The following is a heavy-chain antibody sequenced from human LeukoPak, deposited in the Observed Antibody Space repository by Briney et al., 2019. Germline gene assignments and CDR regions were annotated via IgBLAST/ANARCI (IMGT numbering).Heavy chain of an antibody. D-gene: IGHD2-2*01. CDR2: ISWNSGSI. J-gene: IGHJ5*02. CDR1: GFTFYDYA. V-gene: IGHV3-9*01. Sequence: LRLSCAASGFTFYDYAMHWVRQAPGKGLEWVSGISWNSGSIGYADSVKGRFTVSRDNAKNSLYLQMNSLRAEDTALYYCAKGRDKYQLLSKNWFDPWGQGTLVTVSS. CDR3: AKGRDKYQLLSKNWFDP.